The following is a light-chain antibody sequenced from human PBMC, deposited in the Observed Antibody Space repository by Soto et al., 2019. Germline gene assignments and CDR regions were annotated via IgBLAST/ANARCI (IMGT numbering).Light chain of an antibody. CDR2: GNN. Sequence: QSVLTQPPSVSGAPGQRVTFSCTGSSSNIGAGYDVHWYQQLPGTAPKLLLYGNNNRPSGVPDRFSGSKSVTSASLAITGLQAGDEADYSCQSYDSSLSGWVFGGGTKLTVL. J-gene: IGLJ2*01. CDR3: QSYDSSLSGWV. CDR1: SSNIGAGYD. V-gene: IGLV1-40*01.